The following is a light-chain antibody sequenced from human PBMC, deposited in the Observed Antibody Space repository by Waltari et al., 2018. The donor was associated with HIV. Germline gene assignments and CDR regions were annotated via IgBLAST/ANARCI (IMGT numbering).Light chain of an antibody. V-gene: IGLV1-47*01. J-gene: IGLJ2*01. Sequence: QSVLTQPPSASGTPGQRVTISCSGSSSNIGSTYVYWYQQLPGTAPKLTIYKSQQRPSGVPDRFSGSKSGTSASLAISGLRSEDETDYYCAAWDDSLTAWLFGGGTKLTVL. CDR3: AAWDDSLTAWL. CDR1: SSNIGSTY. CDR2: KSQ.